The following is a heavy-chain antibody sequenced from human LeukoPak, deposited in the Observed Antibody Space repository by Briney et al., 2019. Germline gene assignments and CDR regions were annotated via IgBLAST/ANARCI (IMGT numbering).Heavy chain of an antibody. V-gene: IGHV4-34*01. Sequence: SETLSLTCAVYGGSFSGYYWSWIRQPPGKGLEWIGEINQSGSTNYNPSLKSRVTISVDTSKNQFSLKLSSVTAADTAVYYCASLLYSSSSPHFDYWGQGTLVTVSS. CDR3: ASLLYSSSSPHFDY. CDR2: INQSGST. J-gene: IGHJ4*02. D-gene: IGHD6-6*01. CDR1: GGSFSGYY.